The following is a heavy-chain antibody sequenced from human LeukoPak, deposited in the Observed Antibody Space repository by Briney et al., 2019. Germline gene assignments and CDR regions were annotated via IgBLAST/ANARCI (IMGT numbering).Heavy chain of an antibody. Sequence: GGSLRLSCAASGFSFSNYEMNWVRQAPGKGLEWVAHIKQDGSDKYYADSVRGRFTVSRDNAKNSLYLQMNSQRAEDTAVYYCARSCSGGTCNFPKFEPWGQGTLVTVSS. D-gene: IGHD2-15*01. V-gene: IGHV3-7*01. CDR3: ARSCSGGTCNFPKFEP. CDR1: GFSFSNYE. CDR2: IKQDGSDK. J-gene: IGHJ5*02.